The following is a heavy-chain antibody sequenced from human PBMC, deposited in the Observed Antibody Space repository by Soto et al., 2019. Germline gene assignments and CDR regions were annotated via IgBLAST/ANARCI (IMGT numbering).Heavy chain of an antibody. Sequence: PGGSLRLSCAASGFTFSSYAMSWVRQAPGKGLEWVGGISGRGDSTYYADSVKGRFTISRDNSKNTLYVQMNSLRAEDTAIYYCAKDDAYWGQGTLVTVLL. V-gene: IGHV3-23*01. J-gene: IGHJ4*02. CDR1: GFTFSSYA. CDR3: AKDDAY. CDR2: ISGRGDST.